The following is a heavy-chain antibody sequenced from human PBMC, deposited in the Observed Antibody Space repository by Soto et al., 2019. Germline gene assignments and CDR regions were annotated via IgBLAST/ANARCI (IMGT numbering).Heavy chain of an antibody. CDR1: GGTFSSYS. D-gene: IGHD2-2*02. V-gene: IGHV1-69*13. Sequence: ASVNVSCKSAGGTFSSYSISWVRQAPGQGLECMGGIIPIFGTANYAQKSQGRVTITADESTSTAYMELSSLRSEDTAVYYCARDLNQLYRAFDIWGQGTMVTVSS. J-gene: IGHJ3*02. CDR3: ARDLNQLYRAFDI. CDR2: IIPIFGTA.